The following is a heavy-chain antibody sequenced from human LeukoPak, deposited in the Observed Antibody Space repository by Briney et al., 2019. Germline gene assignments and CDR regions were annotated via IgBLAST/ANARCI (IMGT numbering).Heavy chain of an antibody. CDR2: ISYDGSNK. V-gene: IGHV3-30*03. J-gene: IGHJ4*02. D-gene: IGHD1-1*01. Sequence: GGSLRLSCAASGFTFSSYSMNWVRQAPGKGLEWVAVISYDGSNKYYADSVKGRFTISRDNSKNTLYLQMNSLRVEDTAVYYCARVVGSEGNWYVDYWGQGTLVTVPS. CDR3: ARVVGSEGNWYVDY. CDR1: GFTFSSYS.